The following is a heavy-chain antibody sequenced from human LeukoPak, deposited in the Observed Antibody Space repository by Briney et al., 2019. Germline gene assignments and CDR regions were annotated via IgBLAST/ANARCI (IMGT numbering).Heavy chain of an antibody. CDR3: ARESSGSTVPVLGTIDEFDP. D-gene: IGHD2-15*01. CDR2: IIPILGIA. Sequence: SVKVSCKASGGTFSSYAISWVRQAPGQGLEWMGRIIPILGIANYAQKFQGRVTITADKSTSTAYMGLSSLRSEDTTVYYCARESSGSTVPVLGTIDEFDPWGQGTLVTVSS. V-gene: IGHV1-69*04. J-gene: IGHJ5*02. CDR1: GGTFSSYA.